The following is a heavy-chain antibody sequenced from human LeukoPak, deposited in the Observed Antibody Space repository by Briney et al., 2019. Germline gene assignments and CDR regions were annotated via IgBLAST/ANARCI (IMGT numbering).Heavy chain of an antibody. CDR1: GGTFSSYA. D-gene: IGHD2-2*01. CDR3: AVDCSSTSCSLKYNWFDP. CDR2: IIPIFGTA. V-gene: IGHV1-69*13. J-gene: IGHJ5*02. Sequence: ASVKVSCKASGGTFSSYAISWVRQAPGQGLEWMGGIIPIFGTANYAQKFQGRVTITADESTSTAYMELSSLRSEDTAVYYCAVDCSSTSCSLKYNWFDPWGQGTLVTVSS.